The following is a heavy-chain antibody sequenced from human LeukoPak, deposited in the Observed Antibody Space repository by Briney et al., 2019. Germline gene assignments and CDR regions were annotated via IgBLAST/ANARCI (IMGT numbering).Heavy chain of an antibody. CDR2: ISWNSGSL. Sequence: GGSLRLSCVASGFSFSTYAMHWVRQAPGKGLEWVSGISWNSGSLGYADSVKGRFTISRDNAKNSLYLQMNSLRAEDMALYYCAKSTAAAGDAFDIWGQGTMVTVSS. CDR1: GFSFSTYA. V-gene: IGHV3-9*03. CDR3: AKSTAAAGDAFDI. D-gene: IGHD6-13*01. J-gene: IGHJ3*02.